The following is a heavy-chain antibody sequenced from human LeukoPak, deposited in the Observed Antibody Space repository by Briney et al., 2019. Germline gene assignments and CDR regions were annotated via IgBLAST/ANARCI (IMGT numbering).Heavy chain of an antibody. CDR3: ARDSKSYDSSGYTSFDY. Sequence: ASVKVSCKASGYTFTSYDINWVRQATGQGLEWMGWMNPNSGNTGYAQKFQGRVTMTGNTSISTAYMELSSLRSEDTAVYYCARDSKSYDSSGYTSFDYWGQGTLVTVSS. D-gene: IGHD3-22*01. V-gene: IGHV1-8*01. J-gene: IGHJ4*02. CDR2: MNPNSGNT. CDR1: GYTFTSYD.